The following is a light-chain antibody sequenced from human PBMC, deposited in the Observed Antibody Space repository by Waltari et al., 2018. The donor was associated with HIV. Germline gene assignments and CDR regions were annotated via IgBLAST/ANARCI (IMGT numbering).Light chain of an antibody. CDR3: AAWDDSLNGQGV. Sequence: QSVLTQPPSASGTPGQRVTISCSGRNSNIGRNTANGYQQVPGMAPKLVIYGNNQRPPGVSDRFSGSKSGTSASLAISGLQSEDEADYYCAAWDDSLNGQGVFGTGTRVTVL. CDR1: NSNIGRNT. V-gene: IGLV1-44*01. CDR2: GNN. J-gene: IGLJ1*01.